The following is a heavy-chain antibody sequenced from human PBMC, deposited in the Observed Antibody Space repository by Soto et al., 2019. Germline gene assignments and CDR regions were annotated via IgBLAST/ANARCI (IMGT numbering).Heavy chain of an antibody. CDR2: IYHSGST. Sequence: SETLSLTCAVSGVSISSGGYSWSWIRQPPGKGLEWIGYIYHSGSTYYNPSLKSRVTISVDRSKNQFSLKLSSVTAADTAVYYCARGNVVAIDYWGQGTLVTVS. D-gene: IGHD2-21*01. CDR1: GVSISSGGYS. CDR3: ARGNVVAIDY. V-gene: IGHV4-30-2*01. J-gene: IGHJ4*02.